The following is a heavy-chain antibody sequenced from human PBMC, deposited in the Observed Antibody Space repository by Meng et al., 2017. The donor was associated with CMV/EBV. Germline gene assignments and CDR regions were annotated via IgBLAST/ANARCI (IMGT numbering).Heavy chain of an antibody. J-gene: IGHJ4*02. V-gene: IGHV3-23*01. CDR3: AKSIVVVPAARVAAAGPLGY. Sequence: GESLKTSRAASGFTLSCYAMSWVRQAPGKGPEWVSAISSSGGSTYYADSVKGRFTISRDNSKNTLYLQMNSLRAEHTAVYYCAKSIVVVPAARVAAAGPLGYWGQGTLVTVSS. CDR1: GFTLSCYA. D-gene: IGHD2-2*01. CDR2: ISSSGGST.